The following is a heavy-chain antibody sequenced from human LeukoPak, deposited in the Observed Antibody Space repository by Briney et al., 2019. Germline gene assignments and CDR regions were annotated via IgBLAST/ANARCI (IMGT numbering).Heavy chain of an antibody. CDR2: IHPSGINT. D-gene: IGHD2-2*01. V-gene: IGHV3-23*05. CDR3: ARDPSTLLPTDDS. CDR1: GFNFMQYG. Sequence: GGSLRLSCVGSGFNFMQYGMMWVRQAPGKGLEWVSTIHPSGINTHHADSVKGRFTISRDNSKNTLYLQMNSLRVEDTAIYYCARDPSTLLPTDDSWGQGTLVAVSS. J-gene: IGHJ4*02.